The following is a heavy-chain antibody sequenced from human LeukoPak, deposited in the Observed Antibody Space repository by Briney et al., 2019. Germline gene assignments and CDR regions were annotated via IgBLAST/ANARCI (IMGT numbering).Heavy chain of an antibody. V-gene: IGHV4-38-2*01. J-gene: IGHJ4*02. Sequence: SETLSLTCAVSGYSISSDYYWGWIRQPPGKGLEWIGSIYHSGSTYYNPSLKSRVTISVDTSKNQFSLKLSSVTAADTAVYYCARSHCSGDSCNSNPTHLDYWGQGTLVTVSS. CDR1: GYSISSDYY. CDR2: IYHSGST. CDR3: ARSHCSGDSCNSNPTHLDY. D-gene: IGHD2-15*01.